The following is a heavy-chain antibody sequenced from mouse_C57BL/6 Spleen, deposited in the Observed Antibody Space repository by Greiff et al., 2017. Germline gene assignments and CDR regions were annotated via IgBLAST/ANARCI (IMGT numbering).Heavy chain of an antibody. CDR3: TGPPYCWFAY. D-gene: IGHD6-5*01. V-gene: IGHV6-3*01. CDR2: IRLKSDNYAT. J-gene: IGHJ3*01. Sequence: EVKVEESGGGLVQPGGSMKLSCVASGFTFSNYWMNWVRQSPEKGLEWVAQIRLKSDNYATHYAESVKGRFTISRDDSKSRVDLQMNNLRAEATGIYYCTGPPYCWFAYWGQGTLVTVSA. CDR1: GFTFSNYW.